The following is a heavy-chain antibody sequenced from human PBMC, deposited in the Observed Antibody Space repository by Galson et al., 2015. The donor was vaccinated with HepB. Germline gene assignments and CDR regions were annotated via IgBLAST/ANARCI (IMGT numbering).Heavy chain of an antibody. J-gene: IGHJ4*02. CDR2: IRYDGSNK. CDR1: GFTFSSYG. V-gene: IGHV3-30*02. D-gene: IGHD6-13*01. Sequence: SLRLSCAASGFTFSSYGMHWVRQAPGKGLEWVAFIRYDGSNKYYADSVKGRFTISRDNSKNTLYLQMNSLRAEDTAVYYCAKDHLNSIAAAGTGLDYWGQGTLVTVSS. CDR3: AKDHLNSIAAAGTGLDY.